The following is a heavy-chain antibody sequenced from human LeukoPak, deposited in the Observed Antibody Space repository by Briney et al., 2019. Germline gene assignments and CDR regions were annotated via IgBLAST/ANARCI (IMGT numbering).Heavy chain of an antibody. J-gene: IGHJ4*02. V-gene: IGHV4-38-2*02. D-gene: IGHD3-3*01. Sequence: SETLSLTCTVSGYSISSGSYWGWIRQPPGKGLEWIGSIHHSGSIYNNPSLKSRVTISVDTSKSQFSLKLSSVTAADTAVYYCARAFGVVIYFDYWGQGTLVTVSS. CDR1: GYSISSGSY. CDR3: ARAFGVVIYFDY. CDR2: IHHSGSI.